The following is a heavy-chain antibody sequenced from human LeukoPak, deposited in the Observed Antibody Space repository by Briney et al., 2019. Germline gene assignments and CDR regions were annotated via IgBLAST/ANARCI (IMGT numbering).Heavy chain of an antibody. Sequence: GGSLRLSCAASGFTVNSNYMSWVRQAPGKGLEWVAVISYDGSNKYYADSVKGRFTISRDNSKNTLYLQMNNLRAEDTAVYYCARDLTAVGINWFDPWGQGTLVTVSS. CDR2: ISYDGSNK. CDR3: ARDLTAVGINWFDP. D-gene: IGHD6-13*01. V-gene: IGHV3-30-3*01. J-gene: IGHJ5*02. CDR1: GFTVNSNY.